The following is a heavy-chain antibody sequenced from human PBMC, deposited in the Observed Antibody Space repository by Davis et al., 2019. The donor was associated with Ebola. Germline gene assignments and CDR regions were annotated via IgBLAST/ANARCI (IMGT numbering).Heavy chain of an antibody. J-gene: IGHJ6*02. CDR3: AREDLRELLLYYYYGMDV. D-gene: IGHD1-26*01. Sequence: PGGSLRLSCAASGFDFSSYTINWVRQAPGKGLEWVSSISSGANYIYDAASVRGRFTISRDNAKNSLYLQMNSLRGEDTAVYYCAREDLRELLLYYYYGMDVWGQGTTVTVSS. CDR2: ISSGANYI. V-gene: IGHV3-21*01. CDR1: GFDFSSYT.